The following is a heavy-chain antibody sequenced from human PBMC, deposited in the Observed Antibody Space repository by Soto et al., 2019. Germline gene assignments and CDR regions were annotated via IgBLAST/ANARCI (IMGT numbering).Heavy chain of an antibody. CDR2: INHSGST. V-gene: IGHV4-34*01. J-gene: IGHJ5*02. CDR1: GGSFSGYY. D-gene: IGHD6-13*01. Sequence: SETLSLTCAVYGGSFSGYYWSWIRQPPGKGLEWIGEINHSGSTNYNPSLKSRVTISVDTPKNQFSLKLSSVTAADTAVYYCARGGGEYSSSWLNWFDPWGQETLVPVSS. CDR3: ARGGGEYSSSWLNWFDP.